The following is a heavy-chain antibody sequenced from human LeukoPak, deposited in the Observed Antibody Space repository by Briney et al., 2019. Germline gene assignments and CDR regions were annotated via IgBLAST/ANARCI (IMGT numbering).Heavy chain of an antibody. Sequence: GGSLRLSCAASGVTFSSYAMTWVRLAPGKGLEWVSVIWCTGGNTYYADSVKGRFTISRDNPKNTLYLQMNRLRDEDTAVYYCVMDGGFRSAFNWFDPWGKGTLVTVS. CDR3: VMDGGFRSAFNWFDP. CDR2: IWCTGGNT. CDR1: GVTFSSYA. J-gene: IGHJ5*02. V-gene: IGHV3-23*01. D-gene: IGHD3-3*01.